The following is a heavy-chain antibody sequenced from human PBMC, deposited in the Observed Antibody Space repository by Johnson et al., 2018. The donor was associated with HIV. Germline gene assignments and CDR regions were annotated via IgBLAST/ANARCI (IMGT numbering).Heavy chain of an antibody. CDR3: STDQAGDYVWGSYRYAFDI. D-gene: IGHD3-16*02. V-gene: IGHV3-20*04. CDR1: GFRFDDYG. J-gene: IGHJ3*02. Sequence: VQLVESGGGVVRPGGSLRLSCAVAGFRFDDYGMSWVRQAPGKGLEWISTINWNGGRTGYVDSLKGRFTISRDNAKNSLFLQMNSLKTEDTAVYFCSTDQAGDYVWGSYRYAFDIWGQGTKVTVSS. CDR2: INWNGGRT.